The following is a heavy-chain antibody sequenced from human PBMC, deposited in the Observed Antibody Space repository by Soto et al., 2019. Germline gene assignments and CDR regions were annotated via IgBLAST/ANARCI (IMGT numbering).Heavy chain of an antibody. Sequence: GGSLRLSCAASGFTVSSNYMSWVRQAPGKGLEWVSVIYSGGSTYYADSVKGRFTISRHNSKNTLYLQMSSLRAEDTAVYYCARDRVITMVRAPGYYYYGRDVWGQGTTVTVSS. CDR2: IYSGGST. CDR3: ARDRVITMVRAPGYYYYGRDV. J-gene: IGHJ6*02. D-gene: IGHD3-10*01. V-gene: IGHV3-53*04. CDR1: GFTVSSNY.